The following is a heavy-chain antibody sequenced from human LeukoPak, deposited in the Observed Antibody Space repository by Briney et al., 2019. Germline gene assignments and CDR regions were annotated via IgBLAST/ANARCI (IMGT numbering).Heavy chain of an antibody. Sequence: GGPLRLSCAASGFTVSSNYVMSWVRQAPGKGLEWVSAISGSGSNTYYADSVKGRFTISSDNAKNTLYLQMNRVRAEDTAVYYCAKGGSSGLYLSSSLDPWGQGTQVTVSS. CDR3: AKGGSSGLYLSSSLDP. J-gene: IGHJ5*02. D-gene: IGHD6-19*01. CDR1: GFTVSSNYV. V-gene: IGHV3-23*01. CDR2: ISGSGSNT.